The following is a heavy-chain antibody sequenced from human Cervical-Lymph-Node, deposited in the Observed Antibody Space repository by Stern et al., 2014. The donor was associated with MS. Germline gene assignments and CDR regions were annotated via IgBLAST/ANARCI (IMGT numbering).Heavy chain of an antibody. Sequence: VQLVQSGAEAKAPGASMTVPCRASGYIFTDYYLHWVRQAPGQGLEWLGWIIPNSGGTNYAQNFQGRVTMTRDTSISTAHMELRWLGYADTAVYYCARGSGTAYDLRGDYWGQGTLVTVSS. J-gene: IGHJ4*01. V-gene: IGHV1-2*02. D-gene: IGHD3-3*01. CDR3: ARGSGTAYDLRGDY. CDR1: GYIFTDYY. CDR2: IIPNSGGT.